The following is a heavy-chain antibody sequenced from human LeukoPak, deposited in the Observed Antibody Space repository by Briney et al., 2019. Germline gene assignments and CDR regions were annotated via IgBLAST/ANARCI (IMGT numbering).Heavy chain of an antibody. V-gene: IGHV3-7*01. CDR2: IRQDGSKK. CDR3: ARDYDHYMDV. J-gene: IGHJ6*03. Sequence: GGSLRLSCAASGFTFRSYWMTWVRQAPGKGLEWVANIRQDGSKKNFADPVKGRFTISRDNAKNSLYLQMNSLRVEDTAVYYCARDYDHYMDVWGKGTTVTVSS. CDR1: GFTFRSYW.